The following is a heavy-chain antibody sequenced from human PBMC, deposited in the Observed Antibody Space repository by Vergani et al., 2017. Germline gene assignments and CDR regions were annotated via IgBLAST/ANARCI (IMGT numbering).Heavy chain of an antibody. CDR2: IIPIFGTA. J-gene: IGHJ1*01. D-gene: IGHD2-2*01. CDR1: GGTFSSYA. V-gene: IGHV1-69*01. Sequence: VQLVESGAEVKKPGSSVKVSCKASGGTFSSYAISWVRQAPGQGLEWMGGIIPIFGTANYAQKFQGRVTITADESTSTAYMELSSLRSEDTAVYYCARGGCSSTSCYTGYFQHWGQGTLVTVSS. CDR3: ARGGCSSTSCYTGYFQH.